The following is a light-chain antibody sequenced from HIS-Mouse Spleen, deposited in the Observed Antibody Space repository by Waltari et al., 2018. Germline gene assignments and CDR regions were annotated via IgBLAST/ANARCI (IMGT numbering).Light chain of an antibody. Sequence: QSALTQPASVSGSPGQSITISCTGTSSDVGSYNLVSWYQQHPGKAPKLMIYEGSKRSSGVSKRFSVSKSGNTASLTISGLQAEDEADYYCCSYAGSSTWVFGGGTKLTVL. CDR3: CSYAGSSTWV. CDR2: EGS. J-gene: IGLJ3*02. CDR1: SSDVGSYNL. V-gene: IGLV2-23*01.